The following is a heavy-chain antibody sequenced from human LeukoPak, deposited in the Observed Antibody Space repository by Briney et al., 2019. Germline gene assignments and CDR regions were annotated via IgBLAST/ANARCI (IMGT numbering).Heavy chain of an antibody. V-gene: IGHV3-48*04. CDR3: AKEGGSYSPSGPI. CDR1: GFTFSSYS. J-gene: IGHJ3*02. CDR2: ISSSSSTI. Sequence: PGGSLRLSCAASGFTFSSYSMNWVRQAPGKGLEWVSYISSSSSTIYYADSVKGRFTISRDNAKNSLYLQMNSLRAEDTAVYYCAKEGGSYSPSGPIWGQGTMVTVSS. D-gene: IGHD1-26*01.